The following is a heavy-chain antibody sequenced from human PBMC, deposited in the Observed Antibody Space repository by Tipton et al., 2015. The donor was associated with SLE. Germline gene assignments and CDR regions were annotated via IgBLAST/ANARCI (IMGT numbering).Heavy chain of an antibody. V-gene: IGHV4-61*02. D-gene: IGHD3-3*01. CDR1: GGSISSGSYY. CDR3: ARQFLFGFFDP. CDR2: VDTDGTT. J-gene: IGHJ5*02. Sequence: LRLSCTVSGGSISSGSYYWSWIRQSAGKGLEWIGRVDTDGTTSYNPSVESRVTISLDTSQKQFSLRLSSVWAADTAVYYCARQFLFGFFDPWGQGILVTVSS.